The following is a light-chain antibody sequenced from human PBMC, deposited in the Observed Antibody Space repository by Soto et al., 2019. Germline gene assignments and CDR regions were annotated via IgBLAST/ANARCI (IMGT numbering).Light chain of an antibody. J-gene: IGKJ1*01. CDR1: QSIRYW. CDR2: KAS. V-gene: IGKV1-5*03. Sequence: DIHMTQSPSTLSASGGDRVTITCRASQSIRYWLAWYQQKPGKAPKVLIYKASNLESGVPSRFSGSGSGTEFTLTISRLLPDVFANYYCQQYNTCPWTFGQGTNVDLK. CDR3: QQYNTCPWT.